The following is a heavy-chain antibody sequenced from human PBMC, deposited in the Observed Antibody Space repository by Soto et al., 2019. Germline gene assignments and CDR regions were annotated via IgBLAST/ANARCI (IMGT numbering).Heavy chain of an antibody. V-gene: IGHV4-39*01. Sequence: SETLSLTCTVSGGSISSSSYYWGWIRQPPGKGLEWIGSIYYSGSTYYNPSLKSRVTISVDTSKNQFSLKLSSVTAADTAVYYCARHLRFGYYYYYMDVWGKGTTVTVSS. CDR1: GGSISSSSYY. CDR3: ARHLRFGYYYYYMDV. CDR2: IYYSGST. J-gene: IGHJ6*03. D-gene: IGHD5-12*01.